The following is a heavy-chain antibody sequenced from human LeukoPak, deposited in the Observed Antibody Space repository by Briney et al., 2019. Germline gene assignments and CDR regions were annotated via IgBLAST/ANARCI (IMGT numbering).Heavy chain of an antibody. CDR2: ISGSGGST. CDR1: GFTFSSYA. Sequence: GGSLRLSCAASGFTFSSYAMSWVRQAPGKGLEWVSAISGSGGSTCYADSVKGRFTISRDNSKNTLYLQMNSLRAEDTAVYYCAKVLRVVPAAAFDYWGQGTLVTVSS. D-gene: IGHD2-2*01. CDR3: AKVLRVVPAAAFDY. J-gene: IGHJ4*02. V-gene: IGHV3-23*01.